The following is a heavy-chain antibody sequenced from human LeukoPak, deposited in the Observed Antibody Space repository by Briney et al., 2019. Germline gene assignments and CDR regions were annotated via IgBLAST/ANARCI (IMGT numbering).Heavy chain of an antibody. CDR2: IYYSGST. V-gene: IGHV4-59*01. CDR3: ARGRGSGSYRGRHYYYYGMDV. D-gene: IGHD1-26*01. J-gene: IGHJ6*02. Sequence: KPSETLSLTCTVSGGSISSYYWSWIRQPLGKGLEWIGYIYYSGSTNYNPSLKSRVTISVDTSKNQFSLKLSSVTAADTAVYYCARGRGSGSYRGRHYYYYGMDVWGQGTTVTVSS. CDR1: GGSISSYY.